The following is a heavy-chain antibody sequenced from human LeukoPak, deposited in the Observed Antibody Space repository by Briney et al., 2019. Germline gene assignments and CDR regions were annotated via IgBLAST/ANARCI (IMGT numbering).Heavy chain of an antibody. D-gene: IGHD3-10*01. CDR1: GFTFSSYS. V-gene: IGHV3-48*01. Sequence: PGGPLRLSCAASGFTFSSYSMNWVRQAPGKGLEWVSYISSSSSTIYYADSVKGRFTISRDNAKNSLYLQMNSLRAEDTAVYYCARGSLTMVRGVIITGFDYWGQGTLVTVSS. J-gene: IGHJ4*02. CDR3: ARGSLTMVRGVIITGFDY. CDR2: ISSSSSTI.